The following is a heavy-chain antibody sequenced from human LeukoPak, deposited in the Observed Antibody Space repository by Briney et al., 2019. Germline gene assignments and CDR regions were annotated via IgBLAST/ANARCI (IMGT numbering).Heavy chain of an antibody. Sequence: GGSLRLSCTASGFTFSGYAMSWVRQAPGKGLEWVSAISGSGSSTYYADSVKGRFTISRDNSKNTLYLQMNSLRAEDTAVYYCAKYRLIYYFDYWGQGTLVTVSS. CDR2: ISGSGSST. CDR3: AKYRLIYYFDY. D-gene: IGHD2-8*01. CDR1: GFTFSGYA. J-gene: IGHJ4*02. V-gene: IGHV3-23*01.